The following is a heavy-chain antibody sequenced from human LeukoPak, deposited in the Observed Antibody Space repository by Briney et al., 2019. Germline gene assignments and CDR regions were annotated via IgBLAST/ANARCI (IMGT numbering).Heavy chain of an antibody. D-gene: IGHD1-26*01. Sequence: ASVKVSCKASGYTFTGYYMHWVRQAPGQGLEWMGWINPNSGGTNYAQKFQGRVTMTRDTSISTAYMELSRLRSDDTAVYYCARIPGWDLPGYFQHWGQGTLVTVSS. CDR1: GYTFTGYY. J-gene: IGHJ1*01. V-gene: IGHV1-2*02. CDR2: INPNSGGT. CDR3: ARIPGWDLPGYFQH.